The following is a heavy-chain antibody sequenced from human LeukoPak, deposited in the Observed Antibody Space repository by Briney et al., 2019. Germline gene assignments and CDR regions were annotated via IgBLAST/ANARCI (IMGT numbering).Heavy chain of an antibody. CDR2: IYYSGST. CDR1: GGSISSGGYC. J-gene: IGHJ6*02. D-gene: IGHD3-3*01. Sequence: PSQTLSLTCTVSGGSISSGGYCWSWIRQHPGKGLEWIGYIYYSGSTYYNSSLKSRVTISVDTSKNQFSLKLSSVTAADTAVYYCARQKDYYDFWSGPYYYGMDVWGQGTTVTVSS. V-gene: IGHV4-31*03. CDR3: ARQKDYYDFWSGPYYYGMDV.